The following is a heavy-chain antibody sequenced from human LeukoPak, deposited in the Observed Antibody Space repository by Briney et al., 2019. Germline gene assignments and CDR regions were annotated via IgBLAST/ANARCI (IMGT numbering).Heavy chain of an antibody. D-gene: IGHD3-22*01. CDR2: ISGSGGST. J-gene: IGHJ4*02. CDR3: AIVITTFPDFDY. V-gene: IGHV3-23*01. CDR1: GFTFSSYA. Sequence: GGSLRLSCAASGFTFSSYAMSWVRQAPGKGLEWVSAISGSGGSTYYADSVRGRFTISRDNSKNTLYLQMNSLRAEDTAVYYCAIVITTFPDFDYWGQGTLVTVSS.